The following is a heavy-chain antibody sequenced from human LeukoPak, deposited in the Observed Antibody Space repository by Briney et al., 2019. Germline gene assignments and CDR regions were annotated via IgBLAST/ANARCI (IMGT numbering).Heavy chain of an antibody. CDR1: GGSISSSSYY. CDR3: ARLWSGLRPPDY. CDR2: VYYRGNT. V-gene: IGHV4-39*01. Sequence: PSETLCLTCTVSGGSISSSSYYWGWIRQPPGKGLEWIGSVYYRGNTYYNPSLKSRVTISVVTSKSQFSLRLNSVTAADTSVYYCARLWSGLRPPDYWGQGTLVTVSS. J-gene: IGHJ4*02. D-gene: IGHD3-3*01.